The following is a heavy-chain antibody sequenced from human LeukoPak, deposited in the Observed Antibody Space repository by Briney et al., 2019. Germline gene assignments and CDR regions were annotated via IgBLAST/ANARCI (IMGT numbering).Heavy chain of an antibody. V-gene: IGHV4-59*01. Sequence: SETLSLTCTVSGGSISSYYWSWIRQPPGKGLEWIGYIYYSGSTNYNPSLKSRVTISVDTSKNQFSLKLRSVTAADTAVYYCARESYCSGGSCYEEGAFDIWGQGTMVTVSS. CDR2: IYYSGST. CDR1: GGSISSYY. D-gene: IGHD2-15*01. CDR3: ARESYCSGGSCYEEGAFDI. J-gene: IGHJ3*02.